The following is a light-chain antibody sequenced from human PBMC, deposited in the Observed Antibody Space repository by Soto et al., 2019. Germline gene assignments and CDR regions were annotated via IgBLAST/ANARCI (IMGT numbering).Light chain of an antibody. J-gene: IGKJ1*01. CDR3: QQYNNWSPGRA. V-gene: IGKV3-15*01. Sequence: EIVMTQSPATLSVSPGERATLSCRASQSVSSNLAWYQQKPGQAPRLLIYGASTRATGIPARFSGSGSGTEFTLTISSMQSDDFAMYHCQQYNNWSPGRAFGQGTKVEIK. CDR2: GAS. CDR1: QSVSSN.